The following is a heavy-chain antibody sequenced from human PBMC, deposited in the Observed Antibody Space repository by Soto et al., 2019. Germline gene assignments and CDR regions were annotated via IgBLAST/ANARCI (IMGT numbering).Heavy chain of an antibody. V-gene: IGHV3-11*06. CDR1: GFTFSDYF. Sequence: QVQLVESGGALVKAGRSLRLSCAASGFTFSDYFMSWIRQAPGKGLEWVSHISSTSDFTNYADSVKGRFTISTDDAQNSLHMQMTGLRAEDTGVYYCARDRNKYGYDGMDAWGQGTTVTASS. CDR2: ISSTSDFT. J-gene: IGHJ6*01. CDR3: ARDRNKYGYDGMDA. D-gene: IGHD3-10*01.